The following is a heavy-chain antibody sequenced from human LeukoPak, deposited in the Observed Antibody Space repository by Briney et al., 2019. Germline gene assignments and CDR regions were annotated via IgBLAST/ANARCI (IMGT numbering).Heavy chain of an antibody. CDR3: ATQTPQYSGYGYYYYYGMDV. V-gene: IGHV1-46*03. D-gene: IGHD5-12*01. CDR1: GYTFTSYY. CDR2: INPSGGST. Sequence: ALVKVSCKASGYTFTSYYMHWVRQAPGQGLEWMGIINPSGGSTSYAQKFQGRVTMTRDTSTSTVYMELSSLRSEDTAVYYCATQTPQYSGYGYYYYYGMDVWGQGTTVTVSS. J-gene: IGHJ6*02.